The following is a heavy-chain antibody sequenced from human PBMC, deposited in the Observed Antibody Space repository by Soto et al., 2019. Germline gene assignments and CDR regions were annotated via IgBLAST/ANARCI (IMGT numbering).Heavy chain of an antibody. Sequence: QVQLVESGGGVVQPGRSLRLSCAASGFTFSSYAMHWVRQAPGKGLEWVAVISYDGSNKYYADSVKGRFTISRDNSKNTLYLQMNSLRAEDTAVYYCARELRIVALDYWGQGTLVTVSS. CDR3: ARELRIVALDY. CDR1: GFTFSSYA. D-gene: IGHD5-12*01. CDR2: ISYDGSNK. J-gene: IGHJ4*02. V-gene: IGHV3-30-3*01.